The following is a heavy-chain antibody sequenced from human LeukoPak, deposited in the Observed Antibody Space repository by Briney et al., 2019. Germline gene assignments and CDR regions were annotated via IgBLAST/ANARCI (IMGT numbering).Heavy chain of an antibody. CDR3: ARRRADSYYFDY. CDR2: ISSSGSTI. V-gene: IGHV3-48*03. Sequence: GGSLRLSCAASGFXFSSYEINWVRQAPGKGLEWVSYISSSGSTIYYADSVKGRFTISRDNAKNSLYLQMNSLRAEDTAVYYCARRRADSYYFDYWGQGTLVTVSS. J-gene: IGHJ4*02. CDR1: GFXFSSYE.